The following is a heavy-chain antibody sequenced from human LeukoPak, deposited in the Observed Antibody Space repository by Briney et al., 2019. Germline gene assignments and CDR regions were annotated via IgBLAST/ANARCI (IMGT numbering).Heavy chain of an antibody. Sequence: PSETLSLTCAVYGGSFSGYYWSWIRQPPGKGLEWIGEINHSGSTNYNPSLKSRVTISVDTSKNQFSLKLSSVTAADTAVYYCARGRSRITIVGVVIRDPDDYWGQGTLVTVSS. CDR3: ARGRSRITIVGVVIRDPDDY. V-gene: IGHV4-34*01. CDR1: GGSFSGYY. J-gene: IGHJ4*02. CDR2: INHSGST. D-gene: IGHD3-3*01.